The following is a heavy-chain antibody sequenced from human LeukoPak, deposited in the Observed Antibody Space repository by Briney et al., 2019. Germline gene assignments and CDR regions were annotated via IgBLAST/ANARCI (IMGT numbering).Heavy chain of an antibody. J-gene: IGHJ5*01. CDR1: EFTFSSYS. D-gene: IGHD1-26*01. CDR2: ISSSSSTI. Sequence: PGGSLRLSCEASEFTFSSYSMNWVRQAPGKGLEWVSYISSSSSTIYYAESVKGRFTISRDNAKNSLYLQMNSLRVEDTAVYYCARSRGNSGSYPLDSWDQGTLVTVSS. CDR3: ARSRGNSGSYPLDS. V-gene: IGHV3-48*01.